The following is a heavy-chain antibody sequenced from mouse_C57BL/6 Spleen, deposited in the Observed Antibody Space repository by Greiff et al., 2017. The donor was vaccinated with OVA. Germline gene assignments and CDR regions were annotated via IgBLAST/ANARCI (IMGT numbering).Heavy chain of an antibody. CDR2: IHPNSGST. Sequence: QVQLQQPGAELVKPGASVKLSCKASGYTFTSYWMHWVKQRPGQGLEWIGMIHPNSGSTNYNEKFKSKATLTVDKSSSTAYMQLSSLTSEDSAVYYCARGPNMITACHCDYWGQGTTLTVSS. V-gene: IGHV1-64*01. J-gene: IGHJ2*01. D-gene: IGHD2-4*01. CDR3: ARGPNMITACHCDY. CDR1: GYTFTSYW.